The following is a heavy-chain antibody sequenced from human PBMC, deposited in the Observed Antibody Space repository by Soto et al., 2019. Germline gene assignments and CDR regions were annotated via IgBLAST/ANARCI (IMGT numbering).Heavy chain of an antibody. J-gene: IGHJ2*01. CDR3: ATGFTYYYDSRGYWYFDL. D-gene: IGHD3-22*01. V-gene: IGHV1-24*01. CDR2: FDPEDGET. CDR1: GYTLTELS. Sequence: ASVKVSCKVSGYTLTELSMHWVRQAPGKGLEWVGGFDPEDGETIYAQKFQGRVTMTEDTSTDTAYMELSSLRSEDTAVYYCATGFTYYYDSRGYWYFDLWGRGTLVTVSS.